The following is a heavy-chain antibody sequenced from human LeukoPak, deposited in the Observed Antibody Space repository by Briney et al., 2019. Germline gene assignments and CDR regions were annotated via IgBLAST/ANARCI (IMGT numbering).Heavy chain of an antibody. Sequence: GGSLRLSCAASGFTFSSYAMHWVRQAPGKGLEWVAVISYDGSNKYYADSVKGRFTISRDNSKNTLYLQMNSLRAEDTAVYYCAREAVVPAADAFDIWGQGTMVTVSS. V-gene: IGHV3-30-3*01. CDR1: GFTFSSYA. D-gene: IGHD2-2*01. CDR2: ISYDGSNK. J-gene: IGHJ3*02. CDR3: AREAVVPAADAFDI.